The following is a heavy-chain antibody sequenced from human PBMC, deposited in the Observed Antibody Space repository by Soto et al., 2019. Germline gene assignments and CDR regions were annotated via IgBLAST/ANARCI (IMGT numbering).Heavy chain of an antibody. CDR2: VIPIYWTT. D-gene: IGHD3-10*01. CDR3: AGSFTYGSGAFDAFDI. V-gene: IGHV1-69*13. CDR1: GGTFSNYA. Sequence: CSSVKVSCKASGGTFSNYAISWVGQAPGQGLEWMGGVIPIYWTTNYVEKLCGGVSITPHEYTSTSYVALRCLTSEDTAGYYCAGSFTYGSGAFDAFDIWGQGTMVTVSS. J-gene: IGHJ3*02.